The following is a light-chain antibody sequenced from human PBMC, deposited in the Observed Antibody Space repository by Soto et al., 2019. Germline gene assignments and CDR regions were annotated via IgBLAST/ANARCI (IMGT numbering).Light chain of an antibody. CDR1: KLGNKY. CDR3: QAWASSTVV. Sequence: SYELIQSPSVSVSPGQTATITCSGDKLGNKYACWYQQKPGQSPVLVIYEDNKRPSGIPERFSGSNSGNTATLTISGTQAVDEADYYCQAWASSTVVFGGGTQLTVL. CDR2: EDN. V-gene: IGLV3-1*01. J-gene: IGLJ2*01.